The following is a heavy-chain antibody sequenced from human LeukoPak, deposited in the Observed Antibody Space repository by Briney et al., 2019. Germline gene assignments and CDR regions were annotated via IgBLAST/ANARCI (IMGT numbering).Heavy chain of an antibody. CDR2: IHYSGKA. CDR3: ARFGIFYDMDV. CDR1: GGSISGYY. J-gene: IGHJ6*02. D-gene: IGHD3-16*01. V-gene: IGHV4-59*01. Sequence: SETLSLTCTVSGGSISGYYWTWTRQPPGKGLEWIGQIHYSGKADYNPSLRSRITMSVDTSKNKMFLKLSSVTAADTAVYYCARFGIFYDMDVWGRGTTVTVSS.